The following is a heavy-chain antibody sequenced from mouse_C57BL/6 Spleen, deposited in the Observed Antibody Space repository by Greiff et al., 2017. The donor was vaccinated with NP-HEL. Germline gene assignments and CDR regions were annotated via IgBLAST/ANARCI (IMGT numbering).Heavy chain of an antibody. CDR1: GFTFSDYG. CDR3: ARQDYTWFAY. CDR2: ISNLAYSI. J-gene: IGHJ3*01. D-gene: IGHD2-4*01. Sequence: EVKLQESGGGLVQPGGSLKLSCAASGFTFSDYGMAWVRQAPRKGPEWVAFISNLAYSIYYADTVTGRFTISRENAKNTLYLEMSSLRSEDTAMYYCARQDYTWFAYWGQGTLVTVSA. V-gene: IGHV5-15*01.